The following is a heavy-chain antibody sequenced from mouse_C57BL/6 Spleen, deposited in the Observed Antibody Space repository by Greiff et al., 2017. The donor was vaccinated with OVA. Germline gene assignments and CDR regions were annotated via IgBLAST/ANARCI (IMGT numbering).Heavy chain of an antibody. Sequence: QVQLQQSGPELVKPGASVKISCKASGYAFSSSWMNWVKQRPGKGLEWIGRIYPGDGDTNYNGKFKGKATLTADKSSSTAYMQLSSLTSEDSAVYFCARGRGRDFDYWGQGTTLTVSS. CDR2: IYPGDGDT. J-gene: IGHJ2*01. CDR1: GYAFSSSW. V-gene: IGHV1-82*01. CDR3: ARGRGRDFDY.